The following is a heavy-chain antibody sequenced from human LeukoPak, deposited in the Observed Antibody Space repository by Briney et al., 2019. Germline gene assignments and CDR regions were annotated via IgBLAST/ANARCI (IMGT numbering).Heavy chain of an antibody. CDR3: AKDMVRGNPGPGTTFDY. D-gene: IGHD3-10*01. CDR2: ISGSGGST. CDR1: GFTFSSYA. J-gene: IGHJ4*02. V-gene: IGHV3-23*01. Sequence: GGSLRLSCAASGFTFSSYAMSWVRQAPGKGLEWVSAISGSGGSTYYADSVKGRFTISRDNSKNTLYLQMNSLRAEGTAVYYCAKDMVRGNPGPGTTFDYWGQGTLVTVSS.